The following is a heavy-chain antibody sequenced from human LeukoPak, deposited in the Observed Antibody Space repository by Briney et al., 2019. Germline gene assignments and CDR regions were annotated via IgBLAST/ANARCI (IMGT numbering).Heavy chain of an antibody. CDR1: GGSISSGSYY. CDR3: ARPLTGSSDDAFDI. CDR2: IYTSGST. V-gene: IGHV4-61*02. Sequence: PSQTLSLTCTVSGGSISSGSYYWSWIRQPAGKGLEWIGRIYTSGSTNYNPSLKSRVTISVDTSKNQFSLKLSSVTAADTAVYYCARPLTGSSDDAFDIWGQGTMVTVSS. J-gene: IGHJ3*02. D-gene: IGHD3-10*01.